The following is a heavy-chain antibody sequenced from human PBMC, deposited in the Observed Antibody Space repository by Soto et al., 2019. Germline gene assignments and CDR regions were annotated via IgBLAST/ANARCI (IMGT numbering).Heavy chain of an antibody. D-gene: IGHD4-17*01. CDR1: GGSISSSSYY. J-gene: IGHJ6*02. V-gene: IGHV4-39*01. Sequence: PSETLSLTCTVSGGSISSSSYYWGWIRQPPGKGLEWIGSIYYSGSTYYNPSLKSRVTISVDTSKNQFSLKLSSVTAADTAVYYCATLRTDYYYGMDVWGQGTTVTVSS. CDR2: IYYSGST. CDR3: ATLRTDYYYGMDV.